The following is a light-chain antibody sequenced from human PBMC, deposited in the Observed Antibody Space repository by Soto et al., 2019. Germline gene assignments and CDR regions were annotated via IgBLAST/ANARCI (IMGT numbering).Light chain of an antibody. J-gene: IGKJ1*01. Sequence: EIVLTQSPGTLSLSPGEGGTLSCRASQSISSDYLAWYQQKSGQAPRLLIYGASNRATGIPDRFSGSGSGTYITLTISRLEPEDFAVYFCQQYDSSPWTFGQGTKVESK. V-gene: IGKV3-20*01. CDR1: QSISSDY. CDR2: GAS. CDR3: QQYDSSPWT.